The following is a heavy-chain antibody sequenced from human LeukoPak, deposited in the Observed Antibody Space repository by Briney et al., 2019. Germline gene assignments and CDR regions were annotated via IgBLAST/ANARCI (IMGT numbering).Heavy chain of an antibody. CDR3: ARGQYSSSSKSKTFDY. Sequence: ASVTVSCTASGGTFSSYAISWVRQAPGQGLEWMGWINTNTGNPTYAQGFTGRFVFSLDTSVSTAYLQISSLKAEDTAVYYCARGQYSSSSKSKTFDYWGQGTLVTVSS. V-gene: IGHV7-4-1*02. CDR2: INTNTGNP. D-gene: IGHD6-6*01. CDR1: GGTFSSYA. J-gene: IGHJ4*02.